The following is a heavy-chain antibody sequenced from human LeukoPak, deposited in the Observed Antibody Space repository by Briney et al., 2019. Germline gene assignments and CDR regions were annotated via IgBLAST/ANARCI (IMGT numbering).Heavy chain of an antibody. CDR2: IYYSGST. Sequence: SDTLSLTCTVSGGSISTTYYYWGWIRQPPGKGLEWIGSIYYSGSTYYNPSLKSRVTISLDTSKNHFSLKLSSVTAADTAMYYCARLSDSGMDVWGQGTTVTVSS. J-gene: IGHJ6*02. V-gene: IGHV4-39*07. CDR3: ARLSDSGMDV. D-gene: IGHD3-16*02. CDR1: GGSISTTYYY.